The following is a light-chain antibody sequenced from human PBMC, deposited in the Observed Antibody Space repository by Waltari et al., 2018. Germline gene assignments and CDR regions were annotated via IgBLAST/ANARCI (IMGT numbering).Light chain of an antibody. CDR3: QVWDANTDPGV. Sequence: SYVLTQPPSVSVAPGATARLTCGGNNIESKSVHWYRPRPGPAPVVVISYDNDRAAGIPERFSGSNSGNTATLTISRVEAGDEADYYCQVWDANTDPGVFGTGTEVTVL. CDR2: YDN. J-gene: IGLJ1*01. CDR1: NIESKS. V-gene: IGLV3-21*01.